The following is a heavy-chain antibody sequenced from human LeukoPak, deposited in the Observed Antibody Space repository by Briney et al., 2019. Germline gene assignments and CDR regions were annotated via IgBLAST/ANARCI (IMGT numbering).Heavy chain of an antibody. CDR1: GFTLSSYA. J-gene: IGHJ6*03. CDR2: ISASGGST. D-gene: IGHD3-10*01. V-gene: IGHV3-23*01. Sequence: GGSLRLSCAASGFTLSSYAMSWVRQAPGKGLEWVSSISASGGSTNYADSVKGRFTISRDNSKNTVYLQMNSLRAEDTAVYYCAKVMKGSERLTMVRGVIIKTAGLYYMDVWGKGTSVTVSS. CDR3: AKVMKGSERLTMVRGVIIKTAGLYYMDV.